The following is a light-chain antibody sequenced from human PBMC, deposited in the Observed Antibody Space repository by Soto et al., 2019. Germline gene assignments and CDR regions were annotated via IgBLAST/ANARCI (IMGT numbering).Light chain of an antibody. Sequence: QSALTQPASVSGSPGQSITISCSGTSSDVGGYNYVSWYQQHPGKVPKVIIYEVSNRPSGVANRFSGSTSGNTASLTISGLQAEDESNYYCSSYASSSTVVFGGGTKLTVL. J-gene: IGLJ2*01. V-gene: IGLV2-14*01. CDR1: SSDVGGYNY. CDR3: SSYASSSTVV. CDR2: EVS.